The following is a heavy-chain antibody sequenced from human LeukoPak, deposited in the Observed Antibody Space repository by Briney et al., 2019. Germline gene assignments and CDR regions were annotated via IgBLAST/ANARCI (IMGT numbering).Heavy chain of an antibody. CDR2: IYTSGST. CDR1: GGSIISYF. J-gene: IGHJ4*02. CDR3: ARGKALYYFDY. Sequence: SETLSLTCVVSGGSIISYFWSWIRPPAGRGREWIGRIYTSGSTNYNPSLKSRVTMSVDTSKNQFSLKLSSVTAADTAVYYCARGKALYYFDYWGQGTLVTVSS. V-gene: IGHV4-4*07.